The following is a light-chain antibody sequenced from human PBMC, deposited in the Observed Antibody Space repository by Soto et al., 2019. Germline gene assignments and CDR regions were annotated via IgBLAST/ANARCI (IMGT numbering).Light chain of an antibody. Sequence: EIVMTQSPATLSVSPGERATLSCRASQSVSSNLAWYQQKPGQAPRLLIYDTSIRATGVPARFRGSASGTEFTLTITSLQSEDFAVYYCQHYANWPLTFGGGTRVESK. J-gene: IGKJ4*01. CDR1: QSVSSN. CDR2: DTS. CDR3: QHYANWPLT. V-gene: IGKV3-15*01.